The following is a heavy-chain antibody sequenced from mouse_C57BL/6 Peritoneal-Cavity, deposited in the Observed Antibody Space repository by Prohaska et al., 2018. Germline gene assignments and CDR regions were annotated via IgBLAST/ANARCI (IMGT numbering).Heavy chain of an antibody. J-gene: IGHJ1*03. CDR1: GFTFSGFW. V-gene: IGHV11-2*01. Sequence: EVQLLETGGGLVQPGGSRGLSCEGSGFTFSGFWMSWVRQTPGKTLEWIGYINSDGSAINYASSIKDRFTIFRDNDKSTLYLQMSNVRSEDTATYFCMRYGNYWYFDVWGTGTTVTVSS. CDR2: INSDGSAI. CDR3: MRYGNYWYFDV. D-gene: IGHD2-1*01.